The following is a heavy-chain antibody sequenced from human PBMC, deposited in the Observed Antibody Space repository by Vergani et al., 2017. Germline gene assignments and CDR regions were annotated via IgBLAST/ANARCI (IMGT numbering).Heavy chain of an antibody. CDR3: ASQRYCSSTSCYRGGADY. V-gene: IGHV4-34*01. CDR1: GGSFSGYY. D-gene: IGHD2-2*01. CDR2: INHSGST. J-gene: IGHJ4*02. Sequence: QVQLQQWGAGLLKPSETLSLTCAVYGGSFSGYYWSWIRQPPGKGLEWIGEINHSGSTNYNPSLKSRVTISVDTSKNQFSLKLSSVTAADTAVYYYASQRYCSSTSCYRGGADYWGQGTLVTVSS.